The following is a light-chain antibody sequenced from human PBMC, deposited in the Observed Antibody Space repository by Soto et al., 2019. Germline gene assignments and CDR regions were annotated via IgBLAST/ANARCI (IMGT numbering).Light chain of an antibody. CDR3: QQYGNSYPYT. CDR1: QSVSSSY. Sequence: EIVLTQSPGTLSLSPGEGATLSCRASQSVSSSYLAWYQHKPGQAPRLLIYGASTRATGIPDRLSGSGSGTDFTLTISKLEPEDFAVYYCQQYGNSYPYTFGQGTKLEIK. J-gene: IGKJ2*01. V-gene: IGKV3-20*01. CDR2: GAS.